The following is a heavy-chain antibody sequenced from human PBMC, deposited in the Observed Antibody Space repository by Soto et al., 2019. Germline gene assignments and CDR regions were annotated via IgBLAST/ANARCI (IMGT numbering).Heavy chain of an antibody. CDR1: GFTFSSYG. D-gene: IGHD3-3*01. J-gene: IGHJ4*02. CDR3: AKAEGDFWSGLYYFDY. Sequence: QVQLVESGGGVVQPGRSLRLSCAASGFTFSSYGMHWVRQAPGEGLEWVAVISYDGSNKYYADSVKGRFTISRDNSKNTLYLQMNSLRAEDTAVYYCAKAEGDFWSGLYYFDYWGQGTLVTVSS. V-gene: IGHV3-30*18. CDR2: ISYDGSNK.